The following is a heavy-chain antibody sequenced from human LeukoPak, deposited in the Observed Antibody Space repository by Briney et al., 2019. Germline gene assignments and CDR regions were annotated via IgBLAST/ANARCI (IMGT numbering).Heavy chain of an antibody. CDR3: ARGRGTAMGVIDY. V-gene: IGHV4-59*01. J-gene: IGHJ4*02. CDR2: IYYSGST. Sequence: PSETLSLTCTVSGGSISGYYWSWIRQPPGKGLEWIGYIYYSGSTNYNPSLKSRVTVSVDTSKNQFSLKLSSVTAADTAVYYCARGRGTAMGVIDYWGQGTLVTVSS. CDR1: GGSISGYY. D-gene: IGHD5-18*01.